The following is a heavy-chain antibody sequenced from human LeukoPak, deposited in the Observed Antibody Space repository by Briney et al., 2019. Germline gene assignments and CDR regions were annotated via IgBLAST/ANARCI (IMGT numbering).Heavy chain of an antibody. V-gene: IGHV4-59*01. CDR2: IYYSGST. CDR3: ARAGGSVTMIVPDY. CDR1: GGSISSYY. D-gene: IGHD3-22*01. Sequence: SETLSLTCTVSGGSISSYYWSWIRQPPGKGLEWIGYIYYSGSTNYNPSLKSRVTISVDTSKNQFSLKLSSVTAADTAVYYCARAGGSVTMIVPDYWGQGTLVTVSS. J-gene: IGHJ4*02.